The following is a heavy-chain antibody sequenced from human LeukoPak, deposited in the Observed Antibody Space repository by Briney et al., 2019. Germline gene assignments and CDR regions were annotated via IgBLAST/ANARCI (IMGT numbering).Heavy chain of an antibody. Sequence: PGRSLRLSCAASGFTFSSYGMHWVRQAPGKGLEWVAVISYDGSNKYYADSVKGRFTISRDNSKNTLYLQMNSLRAEDTAVYYCAKEYYYDSSGYYPDAFDIWGQGTMVTVSS. CDR2: ISYDGSNK. J-gene: IGHJ3*02. D-gene: IGHD3-22*01. CDR1: GFTFSSYG. CDR3: AKEYYYDSSGYYPDAFDI. V-gene: IGHV3-30*18.